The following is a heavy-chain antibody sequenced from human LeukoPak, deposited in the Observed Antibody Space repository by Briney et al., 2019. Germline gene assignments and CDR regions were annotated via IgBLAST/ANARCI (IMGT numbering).Heavy chain of an antibody. Sequence: GGSRRLSCAASGFTFSSYSMNWVRQAPGKGLEWVSYISSSSSTIYYADSVKGRFTISRDNAKNSLYLHMDSLRAEDTAVYYCARSTYYYGSGSYRGWFDPWGQGTLVTVSS. V-gene: IGHV3-48*04. CDR1: GFTFSSYS. CDR3: ARSTYYYGSGSYRGWFDP. D-gene: IGHD3-10*01. J-gene: IGHJ5*02. CDR2: ISSSSSTI.